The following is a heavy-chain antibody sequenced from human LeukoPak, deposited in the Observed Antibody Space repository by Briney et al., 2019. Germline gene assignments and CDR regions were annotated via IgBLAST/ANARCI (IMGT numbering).Heavy chain of an antibody. V-gene: IGHV3-7*01. J-gene: IGHJ2*01. D-gene: IGHD6-13*01. CDR3: ARDQSSSWHPYWYFDL. CDR2: IKQDGSEK. CDR1: GFTFSNAW. Sequence: GGSLRLSCAASGFTFSNAWMSWVRQAPGKGLEWVANIKQDGSEKYYVDSVKGRFTISRDNAKNSLYLQMNSLRAEDTAVYYCARDQSSSWHPYWYFDLWGRGTLVTVSS.